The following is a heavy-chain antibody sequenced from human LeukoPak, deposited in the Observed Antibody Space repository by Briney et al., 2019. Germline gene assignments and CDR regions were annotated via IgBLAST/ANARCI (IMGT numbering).Heavy chain of an antibody. CDR1: GLTDSSYA. CDR3: VKGITMIVVVIDFHF. Sequence: GGSLRLSCAASGLTDSSYAMGSARHAPGKGLEWVSSISGSGGNTYYAESVNGRFTIYSDNSKNTLYLQMGSVRAEDRDVYYCVKGITMIVVVIDFHFWGEETVVSVPT. CDR2: ISGSGGNT. J-gene: IGHJ4*02. V-gene: IGHV3-23*01. D-gene: IGHD3-22*01.